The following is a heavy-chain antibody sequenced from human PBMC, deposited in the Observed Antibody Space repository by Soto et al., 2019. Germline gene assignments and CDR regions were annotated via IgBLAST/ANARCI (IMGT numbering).Heavy chain of an antibody. J-gene: IGHJ5*02. V-gene: IGHV3-11*01. CDR3: ATLPPRIVVMTTEIPS. D-gene: IGHD2-21*02. Sequence: PGGSLRLSCAASGFTFSDYYMSWIRQAPGKGLEWVSYISSSGSTIYYTDSVKGRFTISRDNAKNSLYLQMNSLRAEDTAVYYCATLPPRIVVMTTEIPSWGQGTLVTVSS. CDR1: GFTFSDYY. CDR2: ISSSGSTI.